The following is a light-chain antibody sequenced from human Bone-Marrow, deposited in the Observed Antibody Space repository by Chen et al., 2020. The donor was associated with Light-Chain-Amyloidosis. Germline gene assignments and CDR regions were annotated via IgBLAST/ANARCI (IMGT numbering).Light chain of an antibody. V-gene: IGLV4-69*01. CDR1: SEHTVYS. CDR2: LNSDGSH. J-gene: IGLJ3*02. Sequence: QLVVTQSPSASASLGASVKLTCTLSSEHTVYSIAWHQQQPGKGPRFLMKLNSDGSHIQGDGIPDRFSGSSFGAERYLPISSLQSEDEADYYCQTWGAGIQVFGGGPKLTVL. CDR3: QTWGAGIQV.